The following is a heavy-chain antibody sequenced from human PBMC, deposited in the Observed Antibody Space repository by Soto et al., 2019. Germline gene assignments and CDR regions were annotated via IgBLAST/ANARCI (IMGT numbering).Heavy chain of an antibody. CDR2: MNPNSGNT. Sequence: QVQLVQSGAEVKKPGASVKVSCKASGYTFTSYDINWVRQATGQGLEWMGWMNPNSGNTGYAQKFQGRVTMTRNTSISTAYMELSSLRSEDTAVYYCARGLDTAISADCSSTSCYVGFDPWGQGTLVTVSS. J-gene: IGHJ5*02. CDR3: ARGLDTAISADCSSTSCYVGFDP. CDR1: GYTFTSYD. D-gene: IGHD2-2*01. V-gene: IGHV1-8*01.